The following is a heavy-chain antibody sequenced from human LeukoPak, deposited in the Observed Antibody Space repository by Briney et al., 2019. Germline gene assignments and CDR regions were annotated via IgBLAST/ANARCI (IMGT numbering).Heavy chain of an antibody. D-gene: IGHD3-10*02. J-gene: IGHJ4*02. V-gene: IGHV4-38-2*02. Sequence: TPSETLSLTCTVSGYSISSGYYWGWIRQPPGKGLEWIGSIYHSGSTNYNPSLKSRVTISVDTSKNQFSLKLSSVTAADTAVYYCARLGSGSPHRPYYFDYWGQGTLVTVSS. CDR2: IYHSGST. CDR3: ARLGSGSPHRPYYFDY. CDR1: GYSISSGYY.